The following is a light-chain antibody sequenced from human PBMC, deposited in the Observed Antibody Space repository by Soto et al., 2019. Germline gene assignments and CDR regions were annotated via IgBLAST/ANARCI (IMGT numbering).Light chain of an antibody. Sequence: EIVLTQSPATLSLSPGEKATLSCRASQSVSSYLAWYQQKPGQAPRLLIYAASYRATGIPARFSGSGSGTDFTLTISSLESEDFAVYYCQLRSDWPGTFGPGTKVDIK. CDR2: AAS. J-gene: IGKJ3*01. CDR3: QLRSDWPGT. V-gene: IGKV3-11*01. CDR1: QSVSSY.